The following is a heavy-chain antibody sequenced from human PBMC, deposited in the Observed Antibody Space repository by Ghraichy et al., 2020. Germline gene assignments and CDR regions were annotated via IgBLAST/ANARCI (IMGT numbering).Heavy chain of an antibody. CDR3: ARDIRGGWYGMYYYYGMDV. V-gene: IGHV4-38-2*02. J-gene: IGHJ6*02. CDR1: GYSISSGYY. D-gene: IGHD6-19*01. Sequence: SETLSLTCTVSGYSISSGYYWGWIRQPPGKGLEWIGSIYHSGSTYYNPSLKSRVTISVDTSKNQFSLKLSSVTAADTAVYYCARDIRGGWYGMYYYYGMDVWGQGTTVTVSS. CDR2: IYHSGST.